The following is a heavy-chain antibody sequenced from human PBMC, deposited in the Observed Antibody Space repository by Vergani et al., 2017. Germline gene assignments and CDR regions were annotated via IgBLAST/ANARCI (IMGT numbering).Heavy chain of an antibody. D-gene: IGHD5-24*01. V-gene: IGHV3-23*01. J-gene: IGHJ4*02. CDR1: GFTFSSYA. CDR2: ISGSGGST. Sequence: EVQLLESGGGLVQPGGSLRLSCAASGFTFSSYAMSWVRQAPGKGLEWVSAISGSGGSTYYADSVKGRFPISRDNSKNTLYLQMNSLRAEDTAVYYCAKVRGGYNSLIDWGQGTLVTVSS. CDR3: AKVRGGYNSLID.